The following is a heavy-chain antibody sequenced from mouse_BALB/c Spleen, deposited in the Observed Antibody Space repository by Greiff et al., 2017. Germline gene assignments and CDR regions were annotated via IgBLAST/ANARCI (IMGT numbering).Heavy chain of an antibody. V-gene: IGHV5-6-5*01. J-gene: IGHJ2*01. D-gene: IGHD2-14*01. Sequence: DVMLVESGGGLVKPGGSLKLSCAASGFTFSSYAMSWVRQTPEKRLEWVASISSGGSTYYPDSVKGRFTISRDNARNILYLQMSSLRSEDTAMYYCARVPRYFDYWGQGTTLTVSS. CDR1: GFTFSSYA. CDR2: ISSGGST. CDR3: ARVPRYFDY.